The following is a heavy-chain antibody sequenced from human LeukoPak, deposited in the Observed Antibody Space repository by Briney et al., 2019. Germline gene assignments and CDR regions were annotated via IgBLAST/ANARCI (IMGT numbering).Heavy chain of an antibody. V-gene: IGHV4-34*01. J-gene: IGHJ5*02. CDR3: ARVVATIRSKWFDP. D-gene: IGHD5-12*01. CDR1: GGSFSGHY. CDR2: INHSGST. Sequence: PSETLSLTCAVYGGSFSGHYWSWIRQPPGKGLEWLGEINHSGSTNYNPSLKSRVTISVDTSKNQFSLKLSSVTAADTAVYYCARVVATIRSKWFDPWGQGTLVTVSS.